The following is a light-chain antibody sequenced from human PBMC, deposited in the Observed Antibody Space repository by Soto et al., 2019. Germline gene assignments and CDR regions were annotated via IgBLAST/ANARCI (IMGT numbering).Light chain of an antibody. J-gene: IGLJ2*01. Sequence: QSVLTQPPSVSGAPGQGVTISCTGSSSNIGAGYDVHWYQQLPGTAPKLLIYGNNNRPSGVPDRFSGSTSKSGTSASLAITGLQAEDEADYYCQSFDSSLRLVVFGGGTKLTVL. CDR2: GNN. CDR1: SSNIGAGYD. V-gene: IGLV1-40*01. CDR3: QSFDSSLRLVV.